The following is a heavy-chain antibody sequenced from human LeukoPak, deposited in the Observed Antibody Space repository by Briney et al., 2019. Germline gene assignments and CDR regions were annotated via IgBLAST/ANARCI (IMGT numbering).Heavy chain of an antibody. Sequence: ASVKVSCKASGGTFSNYAITWVRQAPGQGLEWMGWINPNSGGTNYAQKFQGRVTMTRDTSISTAYMELSRLRSDDTAMYYCARDMTMAGEVPQYWGQGTLVTVSS. CDR2: INPNSGGT. CDR3: ARDMTMAGEVPQY. J-gene: IGHJ4*02. D-gene: IGHD6-19*01. V-gene: IGHV1-2*02. CDR1: GGTFSNYA.